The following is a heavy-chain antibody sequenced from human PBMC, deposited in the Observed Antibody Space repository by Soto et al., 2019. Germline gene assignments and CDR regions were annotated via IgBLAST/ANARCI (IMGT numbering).Heavy chain of an antibody. CDR1: GGTFSSYA. D-gene: IGHD1-26*01. J-gene: IGHJ4*02. Sequence: QVQLVQSGAEVKKPGSSVKVSCKASGGTFSSYAISWVRQAPGQGLEWMGGIIPIFGTANYAQKFQGRVTITADESTSTAYMELSSLRSEETAVYYCAGWGWGSYYGHGEIDYWGQGTLVTVSS. V-gene: IGHV1-69*01. CDR3: AGWGWGSYYGHGEIDY. CDR2: IIPIFGTA.